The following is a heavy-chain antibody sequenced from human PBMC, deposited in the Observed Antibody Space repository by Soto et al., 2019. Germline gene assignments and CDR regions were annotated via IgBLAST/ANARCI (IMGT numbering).Heavy chain of an antibody. V-gene: IGHV4-4*09. D-gene: IGHD5-12*01. CDR3: AREGGYDSPHGC. CDR1: GFIFSNYE. CDR2: TYPSGST. Sequence: VHLVESGGALVQPGGSLRLSCTASGFIFSNYEMSWVRQAPGKGLEWIGYTYPSGSTYYNASLRSRVTISIDASKNQFSLKLNSVTAADTAVYYCAREGGYDSPHGCWGQETLVTVSS. J-gene: IGHJ4*02.